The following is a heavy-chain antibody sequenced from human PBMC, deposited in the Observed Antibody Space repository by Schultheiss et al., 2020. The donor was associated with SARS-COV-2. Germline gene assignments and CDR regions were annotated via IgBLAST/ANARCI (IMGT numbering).Heavy chain of an antibody. Sequence: GESLKISCAASGFTFDDYAMHWVRQAPGKGLEWVSSISSSSSYIYYADAVKGRFTISRDNAKNTLYLQMNSLRAEDTAVYYCAKSTRGYSYGLSYYFDYWGQGTLVTVSS. V-gene: IGHV3-21*04. CDR1: GFTFDDYA. D-gene: IGHD5-18*01. CDR3: AKSTRGYSYGLSYYFDY. CDR2: ISSSSSYI. J-gene: IGHJ4*02.